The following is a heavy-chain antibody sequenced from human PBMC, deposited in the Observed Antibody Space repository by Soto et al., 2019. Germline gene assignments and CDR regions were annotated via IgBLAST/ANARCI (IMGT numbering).Heavy chain of an antibody. J-gene: IGHJ4*02. Sequence: PGGSLRLSCAASGFTFDDYTMHWVRQAPGKGLEWVSLTSWDGGSTYYADSVKGRFTISRDNSKNSLYLQMNSLRTEDTALYYCAKPDLAQQWLTPYYFDYWGQGTLVTVSS. CDR2: TSWDGGST. D-gene: IGHD6-19*01. CDR1: GFTFDDYT. V-gene: IGHV3-43*01. CDR3: AKPDLAQQWLTPYYFDY.